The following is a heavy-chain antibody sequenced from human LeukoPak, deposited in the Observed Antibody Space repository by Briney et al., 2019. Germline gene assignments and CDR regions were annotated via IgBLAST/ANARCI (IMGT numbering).Heavy chain of an antibody. J-gene: IGHJ4*02. CDR3: AIPFGGYNFVAFDY. D-gene: IGHD5-24*01. CDR2: INPNSGGT. V-gene: IGHV1-2*02. CDR1: GYTFTGYY. Sequence: GASVKVSCKASGYTFTGYYMHWVRQAPGQGLEWMGWINPNSGGTNYAQKFQGRVTMTRDTSISTAYMELSRLRSDDTAVYYCAIPFGGYNFVAFDYWGQGTLVTVSS.